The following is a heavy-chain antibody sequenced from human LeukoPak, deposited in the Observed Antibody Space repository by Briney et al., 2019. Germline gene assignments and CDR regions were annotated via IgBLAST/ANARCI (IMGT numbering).Heavy chain of an antibody. CDR1: GFTVSSNY. CDR3: VRPRSPASNDGGY. CDR2: ISSTSSYK. Sequence: GGSLRLSCAASGFTVSSNYMSWVRQAPGKGLEWVSCISSTSSYKYYADSVKGRFTISRDNAKNSLYLQLNSLRAEDTALYYCVRPRSPASNDGGYWGQGTLVTVSS. J-gene: IGHJ4*02. V-gene: IGHV3-21*01. D-gene: IGHD1-1*01.